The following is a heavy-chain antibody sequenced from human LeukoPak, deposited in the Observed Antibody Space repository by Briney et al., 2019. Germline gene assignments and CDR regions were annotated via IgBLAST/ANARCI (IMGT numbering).Heavy chain of an antibody. CDR3: AREPMTTVTTWAFDI. J-gene: IGHJ3*02. Sequence: AETLSLTCTVSGGSISSSSYNWGWIRQPPGKGLEWVGSVYYSGSTYYNPSLKSRVTISVDKSKNQFSLKLSSVTAADTAVYYCAREPMTTVTTWAFDIWGQGTMVTVSS. CDR2: VYYSGST. CDR1: GGSISSSSYN. D-gene: IGHD4-11*01. V-gene: IGHV4-39*07.